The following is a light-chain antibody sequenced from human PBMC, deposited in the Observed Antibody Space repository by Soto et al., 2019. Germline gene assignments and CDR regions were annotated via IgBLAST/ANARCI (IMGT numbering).Light chain of an antibody. CDR3: SSYAGSNIYV. J-gene: IGLJ1*01. CDR2: EVS. CDR1: SSDVGGYNY. V-gene: IGLV2-8*01. Sequence: QSVLTQPPSASGSPGQSVTISCTGTSSDVGGYNYVSWYQQHPGKAPKLMIYEVSKRPSGVPDRFSGSKSGNTASLTVSRLQAEDEADYYRSSYAGSNIYVFGTGTKVTVL.